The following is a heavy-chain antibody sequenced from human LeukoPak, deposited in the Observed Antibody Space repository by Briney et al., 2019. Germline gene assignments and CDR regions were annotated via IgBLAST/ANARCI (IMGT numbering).Heavy chain of an antibody. CDR2: IIPIFGTA. V-gene: IGHV1-69*13. CDR3: ASVEGATTGLYYYYYYMDV. J-gene: IGHJ6*03. CDR1: GGTFSSYA. Sequence: SVKVSCKASGGTFSSYAISWVRQAPGQGLERMGGIIPIFGTANYAQKFQGRVTITADESTSTAYMELSSLRSEDTAVYYCASVEGATTGLYYYYYYMDVWGKGTTVTVSS. D-gene: IGHD1-26*01.